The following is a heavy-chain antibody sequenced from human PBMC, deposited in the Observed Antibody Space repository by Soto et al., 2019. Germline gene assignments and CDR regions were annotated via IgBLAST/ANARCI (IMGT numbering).Heavy chain of an antibody. CDR2: IYSGGST. D-gene: IGHD1-26*01. Sequence: GGSLRLSCAASGFTVSNNYMSWVRQAPGKGLEWVSVIYSGGSTYYADSVKGRFTISRDNSKSTLYLQMNSLRAEDTAVYYCARDGAPTILDYYYGMDVWGQGTTVTVSS. CDR3: ARDGAPTILDYYYGMDV. J-gene: IGHJ6*02. CDR1: GFTVSNNY. V-gene: IGHV3-66*01.